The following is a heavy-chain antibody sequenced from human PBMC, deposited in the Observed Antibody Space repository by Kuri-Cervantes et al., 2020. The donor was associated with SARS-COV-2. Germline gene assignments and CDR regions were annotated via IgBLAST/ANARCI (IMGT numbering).Heavy chain of an antibody. Sequence: ESLKISCTVSGASITHHYWSWMRQPPGKGLEWIGYVHNSGSTSFSPSLRSRVTMSIDTSMSQSSLKLYSVTAADTAIYYCAGASFGLVGACDYWGHGTLVTVSS. V-gene: IGHV4-59*11. D-gene: IGHD3/OR15-3a*01. CDR1: GASITHHY. CDR2: VHNSGST. J-gene: IGHJ4*01. CDR3: AGASFGLVGACDY.